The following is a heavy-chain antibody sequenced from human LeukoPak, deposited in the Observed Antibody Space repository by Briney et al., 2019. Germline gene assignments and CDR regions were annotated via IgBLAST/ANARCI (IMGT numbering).Heavy chain of an antibody. Sequence: SETLSLTCAVSGGSISSYYWGWIRQPPGKGLEGIGSIYHSGSTYYNPSLKSRVTISVDTSKNQFSLKLSSVTAADTAVYYCAREGRPWERLFDYWGQGTLVTVSS. CDR2: IYHSGST. CDR3: AREGRPWERLFDY. V-gene: IGHV4-38-2*02. D-gene: IGHD1-26*01. J-gene: IGHJ4*02. CDR1: GGSISSYY.